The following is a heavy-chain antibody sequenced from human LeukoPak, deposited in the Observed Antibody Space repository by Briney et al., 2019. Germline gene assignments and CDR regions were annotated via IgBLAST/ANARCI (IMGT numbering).Heavy chain of an antibody. CDR1: GGSISSYY. J-gene: IGHJ4*02. CDR3: ARDISVAGSFLLFDY. Sequence: SDTLSLTCTVSGGSISSYYWSWIRQPAGKGLEWIGRIYTSGSSNSNPSLKSRVTMSADTSKNQFSPKLSSVTAADTAVYYCARDISVAGSFLLFDYWGQGTLVTVSS. V-gene: IGHV4-4*07. CDR2: IYTSGSS. D-gene: IGHD6-19*01.